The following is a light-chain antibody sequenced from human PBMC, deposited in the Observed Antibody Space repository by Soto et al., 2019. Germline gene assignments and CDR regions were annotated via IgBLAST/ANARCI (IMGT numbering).Light chain of an antibody. J-gene: IGKJ5*01. CDR3: QHADSFPLIT. V-gene: IGKV1-12*01. Sequence: DIQMTQSPSSVSASVGDRVTITCRSSEDISTWLAWYQQKPGKAPKLLIYAASSLHSGVPSRFSGSGSGTDFPLTISTLQPEDFATYYCQHADSFPLITFGQGTRLDMK. CDR1: EDISTW. CDR2: AAS.